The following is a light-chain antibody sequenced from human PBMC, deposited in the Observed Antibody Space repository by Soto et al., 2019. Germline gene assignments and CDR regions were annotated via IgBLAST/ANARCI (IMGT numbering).Light chain of an antibody. CDR2: DDY. CDR1: NIGTYS. J-gene: IGLJ2*01. V-gene: IGLV3-21*02. Sequence: SYVLTQPPSVSVAPGQTAMITCGGTNIGTYSVHWYQQKPGQAPVVVVHDDYDRPSGIPDRFSGSNSGNTATLAISRVEAGDEADYYCQVWDTNSDHPVVFGGGTKLTVL. CDR3: QVWDTNSDHPVV.